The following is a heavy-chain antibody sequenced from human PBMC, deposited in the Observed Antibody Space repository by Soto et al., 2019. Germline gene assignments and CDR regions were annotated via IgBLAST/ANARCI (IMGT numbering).Heavy chain of an antibody. Sequence: QVQLVQSGAEVKKPGSSVKVSCKASGGTFSSYTISWVRQAPGQGLEWMGRIFPILGIANYAQKFQGRVTITADKSTSTAYMEVSSLSSEDTAVYYCARGVYCSGGSCLAHCEYFQHWGQGTLVTVSS. CDR2: IFPILGIA. J-gene: IGHJ1*01. CDR3: ARGVYCSGGSCLAHCEYFQH. CDR1: GGTFSSYT. V-gene: IGHV1-69*02. D-gene: IGHD2-15*01.